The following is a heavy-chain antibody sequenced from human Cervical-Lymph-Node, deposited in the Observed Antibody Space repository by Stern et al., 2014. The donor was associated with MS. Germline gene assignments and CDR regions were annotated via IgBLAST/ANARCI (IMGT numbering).Heavy chain of an antibody. V-gene: IGHV1-24*01. CDR3: ATHRGRVTYYYGMDV. J-gene: IGHJ6*02. D-gene: IGHD2-21*02. Sequence: VQLVQSGAEVKKPGASVKVSCKVSGDTFSRICMNWVRQAPGQGLEWMGCFDPQHGETLYTQNFQGRVTMAEDRSTDTAYMELSSLRSEDTAMYYCATHRGRVTYYYGMDVWGQGTTVTVSS. CDR1: GDTFSRIC. CDR2: FDPQHGET.